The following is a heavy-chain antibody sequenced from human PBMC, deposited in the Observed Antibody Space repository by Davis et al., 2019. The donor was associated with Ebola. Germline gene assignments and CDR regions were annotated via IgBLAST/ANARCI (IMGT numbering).Heavy chain of an antibody. D-gene: IGHD3-16*01. V-gene: IGHV4-59*12. CDR1: GASFSGYY. Sequence: SETLSLTCAVYGASFSGYYWSWIRQPPGKGLEWIGYIYYSGSTNYNPSLKSRVTISVDTSKNQFSLKLSSVTAADTAVYYCARGRAYVWFDPWGQGTLVTVSS. J-gene: IGHJ5*02. CDR2: IYYSGST. CDR3: ARGRAYVWFDP.